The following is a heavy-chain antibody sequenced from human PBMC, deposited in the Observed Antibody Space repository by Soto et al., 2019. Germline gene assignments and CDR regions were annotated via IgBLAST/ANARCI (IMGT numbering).Heavy chain of an antibody. J-gene: IGHJ6*02. V-gene: IGHV3-30*18. CDR3: AKDWVPAARAPYYYYGMDV. D-gene: IGHD2-2*01. CDR1: GFTFSRYR. Sequence: PAGSLNLSFASSGFTFSRYRVRSVRRAPGKGLEWVAVISYDGSNKYYADSVKGRFTISRDNSKNTLYLQMNSLRAEDTAVYYCAKDWVPAARAPYYYYGMDVWGQGTTVTVSS. CDR2: ISYDGSNK.